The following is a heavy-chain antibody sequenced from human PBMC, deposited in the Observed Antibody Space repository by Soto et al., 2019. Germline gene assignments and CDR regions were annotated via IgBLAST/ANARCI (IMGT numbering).Heavy chain of an antibody. Sequence: LSLTCAVSGGSISSGAYSWSWIRQPPGKGLEWIGYIYHSGSTYYNPSLKSRVTIAVDRSKNQFSLKLSSVTAADTAVYYCARDLEEAAGPFDYWGQGTLVTVSS. CDR2: IYHSGST. CDR3: ARDLEEAAGPFDY. J-gene: IGHJ4*02. D-gene: IGHD6-13*01. V-gene: IGHV4-30-2*01. CDR1: GGSISSGAYS.